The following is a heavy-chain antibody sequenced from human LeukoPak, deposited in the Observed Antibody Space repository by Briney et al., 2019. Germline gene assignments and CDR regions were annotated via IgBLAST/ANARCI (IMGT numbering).Heavy chain of an antibody. J-gene: IGHJ4*02. CDR2: ISSNGGST. CDR3: ARVQPGYTFDY. CDR1: GFTFSSYA. D-gene: IGHD2-2*02. Sequence: PGGSLRLSCAASGFTFSSYAMHWVRQAPGKGLEYVSAISSNGGSTYYANSVKGRFTISRDNSKNTLYLQMGSLRAEDMAVYYYARVQPGYTFDYWGQGTLVTVSS. V-gene: IGHV3-64*01.